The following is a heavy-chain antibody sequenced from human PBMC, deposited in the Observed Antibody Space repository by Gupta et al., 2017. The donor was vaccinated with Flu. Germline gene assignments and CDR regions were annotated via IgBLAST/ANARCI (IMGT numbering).Heavy chain of an antibody. D-gene: IGHD6-19*01. CDR3: ASPRQWLVSYYYYGMDV. CDR2: ISGSGGST. Sequence: EVQLLESGGGLVQPGGSLRRSCAASGFTFSSYAMSWVRQAPGKGLEWVSAISGSGGSTYYADSVKGRFTISRDNSKNTLYLQMNSLRAEDTAVYYCASPRQWLVSYYYYGMDVWGQGTTVTVSS. CDR1: GFTFSSYA. J-gene: IGHJ6*02. V-gene: IGHV3-23*01.